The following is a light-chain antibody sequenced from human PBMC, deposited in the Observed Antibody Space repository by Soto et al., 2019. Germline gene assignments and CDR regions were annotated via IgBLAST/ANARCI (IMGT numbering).Light chain of an antibody. CDR2: GAS. CDR3: QQYGSAPFT. Sequence: EIVLTQSPGTLSLSPGERATLSCRASQSVSSSLLAWYQQKPGQAPRLLIYGASSRATGIPDRFSGSGSGTDFTLTISRLEPEDFLVYFCQQYGSAPFTFGPGTKVDIK. CDR1: QSVSSSL. J-gene: IGKJ3*01. V-gene: IGKV3-20*01.